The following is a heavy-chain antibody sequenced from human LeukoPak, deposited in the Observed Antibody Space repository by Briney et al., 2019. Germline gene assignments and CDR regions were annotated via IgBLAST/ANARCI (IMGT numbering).Heavy chain of an antibody. D-gene: IGHD5-12*01. J-gene: IGHJ5*02. V-gene: IGHV4-59*01. CDR2: IYYSGST. CDR3: ARQYSGYDRYYGFDP. Sequence: PSETLSLTCTVSGGSISSYYWSWIRQPPGKGLEWIGYIYYSGSTNYNPSLKSRVTISVDTSKNQFPLKLSSVTAADTAVYYCARQYSGYDRYYGFDPWGQGTLVTVSS. CDR1: GGSISSYY.